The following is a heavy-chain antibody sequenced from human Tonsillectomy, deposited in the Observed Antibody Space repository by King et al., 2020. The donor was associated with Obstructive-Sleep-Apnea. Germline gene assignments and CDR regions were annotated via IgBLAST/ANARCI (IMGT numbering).Heavy chain of an antibody. CDR3: ARPHYGSGSYLDY. J-gene: IGHJ4*02. V-gene: IGHV4-39*07. Sequence: QLQESGPGLVKPSETLSLTCTVSGGSISSSSYYWGWIRQPPGKGLEWIGSIYYSGSTYYNPSLKSRVTISVDTSKNQFSLTLSSVTAADTAVYYCARPHYGSGSYLDYWGQGTLVTVSS. D-gene: IGHD3-10*01. CDR2: IYYSGST. CDR1: GGSISSSSYY.